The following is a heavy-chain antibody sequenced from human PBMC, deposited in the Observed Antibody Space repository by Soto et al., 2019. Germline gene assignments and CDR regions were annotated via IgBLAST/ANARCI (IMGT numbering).Heavy chain of an antibody. D-gene: IGHD3-3*01. CDR1: GFTFSSYS. J-gene: IGHJ5*02. V-gene: IGHV3-21*01. Sequence: EVQLVESGGGLVKPGGSLRLSCAASGFTFSSYSMNWVHQAPGKGLEWVSSISSSSSYIYYADSVKGRFTISRDNAKNSLYLQMNSLRAEDTAVYYCAREYDFWSGYPSHWFDPWGQGTLVTVSS. CDR3: AREYDFWSGYPSHWFDP. CDR2: ISSSSSYI.